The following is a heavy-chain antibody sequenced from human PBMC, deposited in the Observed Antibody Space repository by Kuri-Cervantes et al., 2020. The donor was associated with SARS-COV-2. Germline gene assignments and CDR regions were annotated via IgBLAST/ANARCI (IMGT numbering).Heavy chain of an antibody. Sequence: GGSLRLSCAASGFTFSSYAMSWVRQAPGKGLEWVSAISGSGGSTYYADSVKGRFTISRDNSKNTLYLQMNSLRAEDTAVYYCAKDSPEIVVVPAAPLYFDLWCRGTLVTVSS. CDR3: AKDSPEIVVVPAAPLYFDL. CDR1: GFTFSSYA. J-gene: IGHJ2*01. V-gene: IGHV3-23*01. CDR2: ISGSGGST. D-gene: IGHD2-2*01.